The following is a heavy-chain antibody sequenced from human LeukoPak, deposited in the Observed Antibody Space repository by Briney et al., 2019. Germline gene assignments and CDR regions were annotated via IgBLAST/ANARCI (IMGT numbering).Heavy chain of an antibody. CDR1: GLPSSTGYY. CDR2: FYHGLKT. CDR3: ARDDYSNDWFDP. V-gene: IGHV4-38-2*02. Sequence: SGTPSLTCTVSGLPSSTGYYWGWVRQFPGQGLEWIVTFYHGLKTFYNPSLKSRVSISVDTSKNQFSLMLTSVTAADTAVYYCARDDYSNDWFDPWGQGTPVIVSS. D-gene: IGHD4-11*01. J-gene: IGHJ5*02.